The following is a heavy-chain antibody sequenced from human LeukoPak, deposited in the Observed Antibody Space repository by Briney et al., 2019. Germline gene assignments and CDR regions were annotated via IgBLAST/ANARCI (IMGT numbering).Heavy chain of an antibody. CDR2: IYYSGST. J-gene: IGHJ3*02. V-gene: IGHV4-39*01. D-gene: IGHD2-15*01. CDR3: ARPYSSLARSAFDI. CDR1: GGSISSSSYY. Sequence: TSETLSLTCTVSGGSISSSSYYWGWIRQPPGKGLERIGSIYYSGSTYYNPSLKSRVTISVDTSKNQFSLKLSSVTAADTAVYYCARPYSSLARSAFDIWGQGTMVTVSS.